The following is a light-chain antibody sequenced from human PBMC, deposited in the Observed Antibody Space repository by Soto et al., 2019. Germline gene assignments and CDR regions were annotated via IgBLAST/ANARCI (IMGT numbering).Light chain of an antibody. V-gene: IGLV1-47*01. J-gene: IGLJ2*01. CDR1: SSNIGTNY. Sequence: QLVLTQPPSASATPGQRVTISCSGRSSNIGTNYVYWYQHLPGTAPKLLIYRNDQRPSGVPDRFSGSMSGTAASLAIGGLRSEDKADYYCAAWDDSLSGVVFGGGTKLTVL. CDR3: AAWDDSLSGVV. CDR2: RND.